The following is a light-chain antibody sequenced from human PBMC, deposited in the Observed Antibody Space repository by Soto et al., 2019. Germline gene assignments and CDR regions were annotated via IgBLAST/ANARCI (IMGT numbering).Light chain of an antibody. V-gene: IGLV2-14*01. CDR3: SSYTNINTRACV. CDR1: SGDIGSYNR. CDR2: EVT. Sequence: QSALTQPASVSGSPGQSITISCTGTSGDIGSYNRVSWYQQHPGKDPKLIIYEVTDRPSGVSNRFSGSKSGNTASLTISGLQAEDEAEYYGSSYTNINTRACVFGTGTKLTVL. J-gene: IGLJ1*01.